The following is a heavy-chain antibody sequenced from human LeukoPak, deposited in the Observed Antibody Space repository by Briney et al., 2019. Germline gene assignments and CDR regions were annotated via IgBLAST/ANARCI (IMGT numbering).Heavy chain of an antibody. J-gene: IGHJ3*02. CDR3: ARTDGDYVRGRGHLNAFDI. V-gene: IGHV1-2*06. Sequence: GASVKVSCKASGYTFTGYYMHWVRQAPGQGLEWMGRINPNSGGTNYAQKFQGRVTMTRDTSISTAYMELSRLRSDDTAVYYCARTDGDYVRGRGHLNAFDIWGQGTMVTVSS. CDR1: GYTFTGYY. CDR2: INPNSGGT. D-gene: IGHD4-17*01.